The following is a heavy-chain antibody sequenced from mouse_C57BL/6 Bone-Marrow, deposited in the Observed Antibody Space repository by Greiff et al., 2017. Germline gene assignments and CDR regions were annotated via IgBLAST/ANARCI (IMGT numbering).Heavy chain of an antibody. V-gene: IGHV1-47*01. D-gene: IGHD1-1*02. J-gene: IGHJ2*01. CDR3: ARGGNNGGDYFDY. Sequence: QVQLQQPGAELVKPGASVKLSCKASGYTFTTYPIEWMKQNHGKSLEWIGNFHPSDDDTKYNQKFKGKATLTVEKSSSTVYLELSRLTSDDSAVYYGARGGNNGGDYFDYWGQGTTLTVSS. CDR2: FHPSDDDT. CDR1: GYTFTTYP.